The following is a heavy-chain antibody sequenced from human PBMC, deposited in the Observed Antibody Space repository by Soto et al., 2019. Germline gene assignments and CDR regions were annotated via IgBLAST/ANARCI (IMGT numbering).Heavy chain of an antibody. V-gene: IGHV4-38-2*01. CDR2: IYHSGST. CDR3: ARYGYGNSLICFDN. D-gene: IGHD5-18*01. CDR1: GHSISSGFYY. J-gene: IGHJ4*02. Sequence: TSETLSPTCAVSGHSISSGFYYWGGTRQPPGKGLEGIGSIYHSGSTYYNPSLKRRVTMSVDTSKNQLSLKLSSVPAGDTAVYFCARYGYGNSLICFDNWGQGTRVTVSS.